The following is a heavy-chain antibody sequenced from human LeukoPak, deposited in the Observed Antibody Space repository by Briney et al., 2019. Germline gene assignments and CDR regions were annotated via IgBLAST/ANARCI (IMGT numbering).Heavy chain of an antibody. V-gene: IGHV3-23*01. J-gene: IGHJ4*02. Sequence: GGSLRLSCAVSGFTFSTYAMSWVRQAPGKGLEWVSAISGSGGSTYYADSVKGRFTISRDNSKNTLYLQMNSLRAEDTAVYYCAQGIVGATHFDYWGQGTLVTVSS. D-gene: IGHD1-26*01. CDR1: GFTFSTYA. CDR3: AQGIVGATHFDY. CDR2: ISGSGGST.